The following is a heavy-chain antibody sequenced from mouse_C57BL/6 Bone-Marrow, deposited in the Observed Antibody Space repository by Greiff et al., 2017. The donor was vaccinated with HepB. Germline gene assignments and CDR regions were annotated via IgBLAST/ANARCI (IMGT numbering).Heavy chain of an antibody. V-gene: IGHV5-6*01. D-gene: IGHD1-1*01. CDR2: ISSGGSYT. Sequence: EVKLMESGGDLVKPGGSLKLSCAASGFTFSSYGMSWVRQTPDKRLEWVATISSGGSYTYYPDSVKGRFTISRDNAKNTLYLQMSSLKSEDTAMYYCARPFITTVVPYAMDYWGQGTSVTVSS. CDR1: GFTFSSYG. J-gene: IGHJ4*01. CDR3: ARPFITTVVPYAMDY.